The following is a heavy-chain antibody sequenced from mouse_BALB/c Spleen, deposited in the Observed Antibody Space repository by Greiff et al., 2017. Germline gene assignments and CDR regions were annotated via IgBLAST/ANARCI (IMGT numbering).Heavy chain of an antibody. CDR2: IHYSGST. D-gene: IGHD2-4*01. CDR1: GYSITSGYS. CDR3: ARLEGITTSWFAY. V-gene: IGHV3-1*02. J-gene: IGHJ3*01. Sequence: DVKLQESGPDLVKPSQSLSLTCTVTGYSITSGYSWHWIRQFPGNKLEWMGYIHYSGSTNYNPSLKSRISITRVTSKNQFFLQLNSVTTEDTATYYCARLEGITTSWFAYWGQGTLVTVSA.